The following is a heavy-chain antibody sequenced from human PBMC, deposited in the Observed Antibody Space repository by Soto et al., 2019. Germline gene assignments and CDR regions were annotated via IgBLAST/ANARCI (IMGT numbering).Heavy chain of an antibody. J-gene: IGHJ4*02. CDR1: GYTFTSYG. CDR3: ARATTGYYYDSSGYDY. CDR2: ISAYNGNT. Sequence: GASVKGSCKASGYTFTSYGISWVRQAPGQGLEWMGWISAYNGNTNYAQKLQGRVTMTTDTSTSTAYMELRSLRSDDTAVYYCARATTGYYYDSSGYDYWGQGTLVTVSS. V-gene: IGHV1-18*01. D-gene: IGHD3-22*01.